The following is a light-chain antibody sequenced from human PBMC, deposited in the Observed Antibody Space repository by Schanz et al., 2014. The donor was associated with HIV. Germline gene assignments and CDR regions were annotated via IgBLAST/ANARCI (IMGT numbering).Light chain of an antibody. V-gene: IGKV4-1*01. CDR2: WAS. CDR1: QSILHSSNDRNY. Sequence: DIVMTQSPDSLAVSLGERATINCESSQSILHSSNDRNYLAWYQQKAGQPPKLLIYWASTRESGVPDRFSGSGTGTDFTLTINNLQAEDVAVYYCQQYYNTPYTFGQGTRLEIK. J-gene: IGKJ2*01. CDR3: QQYYNTPYT.